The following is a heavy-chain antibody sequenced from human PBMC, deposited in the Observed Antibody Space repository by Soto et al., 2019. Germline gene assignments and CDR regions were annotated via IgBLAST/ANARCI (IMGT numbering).Heavy chain of an antibody. D-gene: IGHD5-12*01. CDR2: IKQDGSEK. CDR1: GFTFSSYW. CDR3: ANGYSGYDYYFDY. V-gene: IGHV3-7*01. Sequence: GGSLRLSCAASGFTFSSYWMSWVRQAPGKGLEWVANIKQDGSEKYYVDSVKGRFTISRDNAKNSLYLQMNSLRAEDTAVYYCANGYSGYDYYFDYWGQGTLVTVSS. J-gene: IGHJ4*02.